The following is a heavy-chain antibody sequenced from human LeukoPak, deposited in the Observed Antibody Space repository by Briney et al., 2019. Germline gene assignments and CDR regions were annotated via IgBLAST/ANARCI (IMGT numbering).Heavy chain of an antibody. Sequence: GGSLRLSCAASGFSFSSYAMSWVRQAPGKGLEWVSAISGSGGSTYYADSVKGRFTISRDNSKNTLYLQMNSLRAEDTAVYYCAIPRGDIVVVPAAIEYWGQGTLVTVSS. V-gene: IGHV3-23*01. CDR1: GFSFSSYA. CDR3: AIPRGDIVVVPAAIEY. CDR2: ISGSGGST. J-gene: IGHJ4*02. D-gene: IGHD2-2*01.